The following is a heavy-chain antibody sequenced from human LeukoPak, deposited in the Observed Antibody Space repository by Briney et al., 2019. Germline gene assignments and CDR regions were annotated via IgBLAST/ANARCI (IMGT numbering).Heavy chain of an antibody. V-gene: IGHV3-74*01. CDR2: INPDGSGT. J-gene: IGHJ4*02. CDR3: ARDALGAIDY. D-gene: IGHD1-26*01. Sequence: SGGSLRLSCAASGFTFSTYWMHWVRQGPGKGLVWVSRINPDGSGTSHADSVKGRFTISRDNSKNTLYLQMNSLRTEDTAVYYCARDALGAIDYWGQGTLVTVSS. CDR1: GFTFSTYW.